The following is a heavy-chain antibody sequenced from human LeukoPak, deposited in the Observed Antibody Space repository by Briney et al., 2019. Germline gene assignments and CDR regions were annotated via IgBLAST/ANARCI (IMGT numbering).Heavy chain of an antibody. Sequence: GASVKVSCKASGGTFSSYAISWVRQAPGQGLEWMGGIIPIFGTANYAQKFQGRVTITADESTSTAYMELSSLRSEDTAVYYCARGSVGGSLWGYYGMDVWGQGTTVTVSS. CDR2: IIPIFGTA. D-gene: IGHD3-16*01. CDR1: GGTFSSYA. J-gene: IGHJ6*02. V-gene: IGHV1-69*13. CDR3: ARGSVGGSLWGYYGMDV.